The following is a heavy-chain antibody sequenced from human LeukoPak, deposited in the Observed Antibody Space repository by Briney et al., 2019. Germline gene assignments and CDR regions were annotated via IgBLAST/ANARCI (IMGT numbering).Heavy chain of an antibody. CDR3: AREVYSSSSGDDDY. J-gene: IGHJ4*02. CDR2: ISAYNGNT. V-gene: IGHV1-18*01. Sequence: ASVKVSCKASGYTFTSYGISWVRQAPGQGLEWMGWISAYNGNTNYAQKLQGRVTMTTDTSTSTAYMELRSLRSDDTAVYYCAREVYSSSSGDDDYWGQGTLVTVSS. CDR1: GYTFTSYG. D-gene: IGHD6-6*01.